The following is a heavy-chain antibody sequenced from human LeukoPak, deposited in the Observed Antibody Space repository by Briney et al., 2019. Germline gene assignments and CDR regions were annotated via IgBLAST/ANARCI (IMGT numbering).Heavy chain of an antibody. CDR3: ARPGMAAAGTAFDI. CDR1: GFTVGSNY. CDR2: IYSGGST. D-gene: IGHD6-13*01. V-gene: IGHV3-66*04. J-gene: IGHJ3*02. Sequence: GGSLRLSCAASGFTVGSNYMSWVRQAPGKGPEWVSVIYSGGSTYYADSVKGRFTISRDNSKNTLYLQMNSLRAEDTAVYYCARPGMAAAGTAFDIWGQGTMVTASS.